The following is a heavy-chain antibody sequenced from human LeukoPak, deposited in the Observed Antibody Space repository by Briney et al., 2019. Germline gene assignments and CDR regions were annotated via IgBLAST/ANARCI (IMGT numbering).Heavy chain of an antibody. V-gene: IGHV3-23*01. CDR3: AKYPPGYDYVWGSPTTGAYSDY. J-gene: IGHJ4*02. D-gene: IGHD3-16*01. CDR1: GFTFSNYA. Sequence: GGSLRLSCAASGFTFSNYAMSWVRQAPGKGLEWVSAISGSGGSTYYADSVKGGFTISRDKSKNTLYLQMNRLRAEDTAVYYCAKYPPGYDYVWGSPTTGAYSDYWGQGTLVTVSS. CDR2: ISGSGGST.